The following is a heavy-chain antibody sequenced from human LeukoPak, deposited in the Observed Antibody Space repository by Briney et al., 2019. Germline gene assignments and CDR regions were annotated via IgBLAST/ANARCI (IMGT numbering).Heavy chain of an antibody. V-gene: IGHV3-23*01. D-gene: IGHD6-19*01. CDR3: AKDRGRAVAGSEFDY. Sequence: GGSLRLSCAASGFTFSSYGMSWVRQAPGKGLEWVSVISGSGGSTNYADSVKGRFTISRDNSKNTLYLQMNSLRAEDTAVYYCAKDRGRAVAGSEFDYWGQGTLVTVSS. CDR1: GFTFSSYG. CDR2: ISGSGGST. J-gene: IGHJ4*02.